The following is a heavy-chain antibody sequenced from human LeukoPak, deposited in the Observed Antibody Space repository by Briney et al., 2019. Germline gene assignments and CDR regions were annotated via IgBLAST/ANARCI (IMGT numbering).Heavy chain of an antibody. D-gene: IGHD6-19*01. CDR3: ARGIAVAGPTDNWFDP. J-gene: IGHJ5*02. CDR1: GGSISSSSYY. CDR2: IYYSGST. V-gene: IGHV4-39*07. Sequence: PSETLSLTCTVSGGSISSSSYYWGWIRQPPGKGLEWIGSIYYSGSTYYNPSLKSRVTISVDTSKNQFSLKLSSVTAADTAVYYCARGIAVAGPTDNWFDPWGQGTLVTVSS.